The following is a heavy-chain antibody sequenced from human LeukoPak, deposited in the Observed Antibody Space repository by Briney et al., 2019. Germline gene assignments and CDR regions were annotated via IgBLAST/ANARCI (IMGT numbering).Heavy chain of an antibody. D-gene: IGHD4-17*01. CDR1: GGSISSYY. CDR2: IYSSGGT. V-gene: IGHV4-4*07. Sequence: RPSETLSLTCTVSGGSISSYYWSWIRQPAGKGLEWIGRIYSSGGTDYNPSLKSRVTMSVDTSKNQFSQKMSSVTAADTAVYYCARDFHYGDSTDAFDIWGQGTMVTVSS. J-gene: IGHJ3*02. CDR3: ARDFHYGDSTDAFDI.